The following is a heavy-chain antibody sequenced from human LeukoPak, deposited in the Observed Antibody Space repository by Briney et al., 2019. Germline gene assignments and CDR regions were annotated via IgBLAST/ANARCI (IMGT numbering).Heavy chain of an antibody. Sequence: PGGSLRLSCAASGFTFSDYYMSWIRQAPGKGLEWVSYISSSGSTIDYADSVKGRFTISRDNAKNSLYLQMNSLRAEDTAVYYCARVVRLERRRVAYYYYYYMDVWGKGTTVTVSS. D-gene: IGHD1-1*01. CDR2: ISSSGSTI. CDR1: GFTFSDYY. J-gene: IGHJ6*03. V-gene: IGHV3-11*04. CDR3: ARVVRLERRRVAYYYYYYMDV.